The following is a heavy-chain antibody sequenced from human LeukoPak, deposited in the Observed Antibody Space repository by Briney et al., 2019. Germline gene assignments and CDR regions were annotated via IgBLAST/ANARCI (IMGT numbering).Heavy chain of an antibody. CDR2: ISGSGGSK. Sequence: PGGSLRLSCVGSRFPPRKYAMSWVRQAPGKGLEWVSGISGSGGSKYYAGSVRGRFTISRDNSKNTLYLQMNSLRVEDTAVYYCAKGHSSTWRVANWFDPWGQGTLVTVSS. V-gene: IGHV3-23*01. J-gene: IGHJ5*02. CDR1: RFPPRKYA. CDR3: AKGHSSTWRVANWFDP. D-gene: IGHD6-13*01.